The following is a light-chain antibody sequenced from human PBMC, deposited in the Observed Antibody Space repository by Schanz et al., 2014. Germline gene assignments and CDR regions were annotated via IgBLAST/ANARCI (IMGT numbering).Light chain of an antibody. V-gene: IGLV1-40*01. Sequence: QSVLTQPPSVSGAPGQRVTISCTGTGSNVGAGSDVNWYQQLPGTAPKLLIYNNTNRPSGVPDRFSGSKSGTSASLAITGLQAEDEADYYCQSYDNSLSGWVFGGGTKVTVL. J-gene: IGLJ3*02. CDR3: QSYDNSLSGWV. CDR1: GSNVGAGSD. CDR2: NNT.